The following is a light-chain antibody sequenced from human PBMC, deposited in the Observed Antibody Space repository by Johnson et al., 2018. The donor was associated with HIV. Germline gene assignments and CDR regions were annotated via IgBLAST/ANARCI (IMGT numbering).Light chain of an antibody. V-gene: IGLV1-51*01. CDR2: DNN. J-gene: IGLJ1*01. Sequence: QFVLTQPPSVSAAPGQKVTISCSGSNSNIGSNYVSWYQQVPGAAPKLLIYDNNKRPSEIPDRFSGSKSGTSATLGITGLQTGDEADCYCGTWDSSLSVYVFGTGTKVTVL. CDR3: GTWDSSLSVYV. CDR1: NSNIGSNY.